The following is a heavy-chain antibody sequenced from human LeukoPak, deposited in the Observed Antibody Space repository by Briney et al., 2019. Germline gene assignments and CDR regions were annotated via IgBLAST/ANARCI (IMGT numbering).Heavy chain of an antibody. V-gene: IGHV3-49*03. J-gene: IGHJ6*04. Sequence: PGRSLRLSCTGSGFTFGGYSMSWFRQAPGKGLEWVGFIRRKGYGGTTEYAASVKGRFTISRDDSKSTAYLQMNSLKTEDTAVYYCTRDHDFWSGPLDVWGTGTTVTVSS. D-gene: IGHD3-3*01. CDR2: IRRKGYGGTT. CDR1: GFTFGGYS. CDR3: TRDHDFWSGPLDV.